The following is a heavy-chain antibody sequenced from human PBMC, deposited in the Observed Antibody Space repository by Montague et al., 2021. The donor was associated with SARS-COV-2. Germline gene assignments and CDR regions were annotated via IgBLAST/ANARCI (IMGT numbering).Heavy chain of an antibody. Sequence: SETLSLTCSVSGFSISSDYYCGWLRHPPGKVLEWIGSRYQNGATXPTPSLKRPVTILLDTSKHQFSLSLTSVTAADTAVYYCARSGVGIFDFSYFDSWGQGSLVTVSS. J-gene: IGHJ4*02. D-gene: IGHD3-3*01. V-gene: IGHV4-38-2*02. CDR2: RYQNGAT. CDR1: GFSISSDYY. CDR3: ARSGVGIFDFSYFDS.